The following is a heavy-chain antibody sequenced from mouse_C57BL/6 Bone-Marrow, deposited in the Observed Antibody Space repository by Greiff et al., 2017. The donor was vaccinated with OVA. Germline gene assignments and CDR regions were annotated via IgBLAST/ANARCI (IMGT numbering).Heavy chain of an antibody. Sequence: EVQLQQSGPELVKPGASVKISCKASGYSFTDYNMNWVEQSNGKSLEWIGVINPNYGTTSYNQKFKGKATLTVDQSSSTAYMQLNSLTSEDSAVYYCARLMYYGSSYNFDYWGQGTTLTVSS. CDR3: ARLMYYGSSYNFDY. D-gene: IGHD1-1*01. J-gene: IGHJ2*01. CDR2: INPNYGTT. V-gene: IGHV1-39*01. CDR1: GYSFTDYN.